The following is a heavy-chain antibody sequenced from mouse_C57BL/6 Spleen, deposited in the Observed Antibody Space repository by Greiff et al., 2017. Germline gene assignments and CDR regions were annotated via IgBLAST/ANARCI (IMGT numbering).Heavy chain of an antibody. CDR3: ARYGNYIDY. D-gene: IGHD2-1*01. CDR2: IDPSDSYT. Sequence: VKLQQSGAELVMPGASVKLSCKASGYTFTSYWMHWVKQRPGQGLEWIGEIDPSDSYTNYNQKFKGKSTLTVDKSSSTAYMQLSSLTSEDSAVYYCARYGNYIDYWGQGTTLTVSS. J-gene: IGHJ2*01. CDR1: GYTFTSYW. V-gene: IGHV1-69*01.